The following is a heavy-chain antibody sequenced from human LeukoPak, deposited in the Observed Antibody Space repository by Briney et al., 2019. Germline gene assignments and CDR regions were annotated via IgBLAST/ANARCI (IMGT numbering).Heavy chain of an antibody. CDR3: ARDGMGGIKAFDI. CDR1: GFTFIRFW. D-gene: IGHD3-10*01. CDR2: IKHDGSQK. V-gene: IGHV3-7*05. Sequence: GGSLRLSCAASGFTFIRFWMGWARQAPGKGLEWVANIKHDGSQKYYVDSAKGRFTISRDNAKNSLYLQMNSLRAEDTAVYYCARDGMGGIKAFDIWGQGTMVTVSS. J-gene: IGHJ3*02.